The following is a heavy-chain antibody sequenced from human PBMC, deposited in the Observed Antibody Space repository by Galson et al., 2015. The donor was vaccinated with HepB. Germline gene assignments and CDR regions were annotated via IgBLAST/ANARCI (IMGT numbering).Heavy chain of an antibody. J-gene: IGHJ4*02. CDR3: ARGTTSTGVYSSSWYSDSDFDY. D-gene: IGHD6-13*01. CDR1: GFTFSSYG. CDR2: IWYDGSNK. Sequence: SLRLSCAASGFTFSSYGMHWVRQAPGKGLEWVAVIWYDGSNKYYADSVKGRFTISRDNSKNTLYLQMNSLRAEDTAVYYCARGTTSTGVYSSSWYSDSDFDYWGQGTLVTVSS. V-gene: IGHV3-33*01.